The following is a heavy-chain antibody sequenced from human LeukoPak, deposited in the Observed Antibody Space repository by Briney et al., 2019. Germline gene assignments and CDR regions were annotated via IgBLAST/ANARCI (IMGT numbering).Heavy chain of an antibody. J-gene: IGHJ4*02. D-gene: IGHD2-21*02. V-gene: IGHV3-33*06. CDR3: AKGGGDDTYFDY. CDR2: IWYDGSNK. Sequence: PGRSLRLSCAASGFTFSSYGMHWVRQAPGKGLEWVGVIWYDGSNKYYADSVKGRFTISRDNSKNTLYLQMNSLRAEDTAVYYCAKGGGDDTYFDYWGQGTLVTVSS. CDR1: GFTFSSYG.